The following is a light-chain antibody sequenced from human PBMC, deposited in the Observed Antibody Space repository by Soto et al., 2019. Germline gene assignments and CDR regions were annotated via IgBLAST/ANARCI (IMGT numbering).Light chain of an antibody. V-gene: IGKV3-20*01. J-gene: IGKJ5*01. Sequence: EIVLTQSPGTLSLSPGERATLSCRASQSVSSSYLAWYQQKPGQAPRLLIYGASSRATGIPDRSSGSGSGTDFTLTISGLEPEDFAVYYCQQYGSSPPITFGQGTR. CDR1: QSVSSSY. CDR2: GAS. CDR3: QQYGSSPPIT.